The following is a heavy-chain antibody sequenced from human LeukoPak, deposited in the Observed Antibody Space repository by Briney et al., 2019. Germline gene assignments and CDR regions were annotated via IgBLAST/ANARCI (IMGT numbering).Heavy chain of an antibody. CDR1: GFTFSSYS. J-gene: IGHJ4*02. CDR2: ISSSSSYI. D-gene: IGHD3-22*01. CDR3: AREEDYYDSSGYLDY. V-gene: IGHV3-21*01. Sequence: GGSLRLSCAASGFTFSSYSMNWVRQAPGKELEWVSSISSSSSYIYYADSVKGRFTISRDNAKNSLYLRMNSLRAEDTAVYYCAREEDYYDSSGYLDYWGQGTLVTVSS.